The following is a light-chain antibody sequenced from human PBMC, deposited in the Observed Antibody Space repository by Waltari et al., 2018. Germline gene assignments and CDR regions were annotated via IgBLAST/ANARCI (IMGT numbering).Light chain of an antibody. V-gene: IGLV2-8*01. CDR1: SSDIGGSNY. J-gene: IGLJ2*01. CDR3: SSYSGTNNPVV. CDR2: EVV. Sequence: QSALTPPPSASGSPGQSVTISCTGTSSDIGGSNYVSWYQQHPGKATKLMIYEVVNRPSGCPDRFSGSKSGHTASLTVSGLQSEDEADFYCSSYSGTNNPVVFGGGTRLTVL.